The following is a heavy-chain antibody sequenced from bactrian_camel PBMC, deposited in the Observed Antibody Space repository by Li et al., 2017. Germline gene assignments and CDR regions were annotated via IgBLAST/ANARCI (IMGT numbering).Heavy chain of an antibody. CDR2: IWTAYGVT. J-gene: IGHJ4*01. CDR3: AASNNGDRCGFVY. V-gene: IGHV3S63*01. Sequence: HVQLVESGGGSVQAGGSLRLSCQASGWTLSDNYAAWFRQVSGKDREAVAHIWTAYGVTYYADFVKGRFTISRDNAKNTVYLQMNSLKPEDTAKYYCAASNNGDRCGFVYWGQGTQVTVS. CDR1: GWTLSDNY. D-gene: IGHD1*01.